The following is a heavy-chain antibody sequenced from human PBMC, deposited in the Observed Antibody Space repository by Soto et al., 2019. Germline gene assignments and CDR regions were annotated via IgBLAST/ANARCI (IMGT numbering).Heavy chain of an antibody. D-gene: IGHD3-10*01. Sequence: QVQLQESGPGLVKPSETLSLTCTVSGGSISDYYWSWIRQPPGKGLEWIGYMYDSRSTRYNPSLSRRVTISVDTSKSQYSLNLRSVTAADTDVYYCPRNMAYWGQRTLVTVSS. CDR2: MYDSRST. J-gene: IGHJ4*02. CDR3: PRNMAY. V-gene: IGHV4-4*09. CDR1: GGSISDYY.